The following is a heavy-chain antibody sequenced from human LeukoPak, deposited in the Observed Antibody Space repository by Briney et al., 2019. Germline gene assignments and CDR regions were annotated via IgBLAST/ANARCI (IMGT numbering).Heavy chain of an antibody. J-gene: IGHJ6*02. CDR3: ARDLWVGEVLDSSGWSDLMDV. CDR1: GFTFSSYG. D-gene: IGHD6-19*01. CDR2: ISYDGSNK. Sequence: HPGRSLRLSCAASGFTFSSYGMHWVRQAPGKGLEWVAVISYDGSNKYYADSVKGRFTISRDNSKNTLYLQMNSLRAEDTALYYCARDLWVGEVLDSSGWSDLMDVWGQGTTVTVSS. V-gene: IGHV3-30*03.